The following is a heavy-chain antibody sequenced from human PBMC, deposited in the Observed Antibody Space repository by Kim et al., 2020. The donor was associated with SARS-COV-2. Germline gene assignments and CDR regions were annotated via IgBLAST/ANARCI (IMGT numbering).Heavy chain of an antibody. J-gene: IGHJ3*02. V-gene: IGHV3-48*03. Sequence: GGSLRLSCAVSGFTFSSYEMNWVRQAPGKGLEWVSSISKSGTGRQYADSVKGRFTISRDNANNSLYLQMNSLRAEDTAFYYCAREVATTHDAFDIWGQGTLVTVSS. CDR1: GFTFSSYE. CDR2: ISKSGTGR. CDR3: AREVATTHDAFDI. D-gene: IGHD5-12*01.